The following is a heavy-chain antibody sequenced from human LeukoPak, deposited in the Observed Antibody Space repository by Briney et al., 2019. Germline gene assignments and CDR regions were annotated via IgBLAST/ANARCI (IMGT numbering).Heavy chain of an antibody. Sequence: PGGSLRLSCAASGFTFSDYYMSWIRQAPGKGLEWVSYISSSGSTIYYADSVKGRFTISRDNSKNTLYLQMNSLRAEDTAVYYCARDLSSGWLDYWGQGTLVTVSS. CDR3: ARDLSSGWLDY. V-gene: IGHV3-11*04. D-gene: IGHD6-19*01. CDR2: ISSSGSTI. CDR1: GFTFSDYY. J-gene: IGHJ4*02.